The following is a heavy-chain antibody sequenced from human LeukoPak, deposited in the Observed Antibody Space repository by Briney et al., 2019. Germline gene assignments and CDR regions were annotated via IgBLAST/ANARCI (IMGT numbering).Heavy chain of an antibody. CDR3: ARVGGMRPAAAKVLRANWFDP. D-gene: IGHD6-13*01. Sequence: TSETLSLTCAVYGGSFSGYYWSWIRQPPGKGLEWVGEITHSGSTNSNPSLKSRVTISVDTSKNQFSLKLSSVTAADTAVYYCARVGGMRPAAAKVLRANWFDPWGQGTLVTVSS. CDR1: GGSFSGYY. J-gene: IGHJ5*02. V-gene: IGHV4-34*01. CDR2: ITHSGST.